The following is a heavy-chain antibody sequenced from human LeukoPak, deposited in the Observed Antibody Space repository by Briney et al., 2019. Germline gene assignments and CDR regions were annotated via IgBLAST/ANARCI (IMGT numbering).Heavy chain of an antibody. V-gene: IGHV3-21*06. Sequence: GGSLRLSCAASGFTFSSYSMNWVRQAPGKGLEWVSSISSSSGYIYYADSVKGRFTIFRDNAENSLFLEMNSLRDEDTAMYYCARAKTYSGSYNDAFDLWGQGTMVTVSS. CDR1: GFTFSSYS. CDR2: ISSSSGYI. D-gene: IGHD1-26*01. CDR3: ARAKTYSGSYNDAFDL. J-gene: IGHJ3*01.